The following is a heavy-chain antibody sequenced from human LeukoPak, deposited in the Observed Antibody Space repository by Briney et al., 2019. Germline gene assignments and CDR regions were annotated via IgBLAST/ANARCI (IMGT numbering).Heavy chain of an antibody. D-gene: IGHD3-22*01. CDR3: ARVKYYYDSSGYYYVEDLGDAFDI. V-gene: IGHV4-39*07. CDR1: GGSISSSSYY. Sequence: PSETLSLTCTVSGGSISSSSYYWGWIRQPPRKGLEWIGSINYSGSTYYNPSLKSRVTISVDTSKNQFSLKLSSVTAADTAVYYCARVKYYYDSSGYYYVEDLGDAFDIWGQGTMVTVSS. J-gene: IGHJ3*02. CDR2: INYSGST.